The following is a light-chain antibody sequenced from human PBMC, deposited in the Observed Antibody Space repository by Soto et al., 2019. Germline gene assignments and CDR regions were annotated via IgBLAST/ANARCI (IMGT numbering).Light chain of an antibody. J-gene: IGKJ4*01. CDR1: QSVSSSY. CDR2: GAS. V-gene: IGKV3-20*01. CDR3: RQYGSAXPLT. Sequence: EIVLTQSPGTLSLSPGERATLSCRARQSVSSSYLAWYQQKPGQAPRILIYGASSRATGIPDRFSGSGSGTEFTITISRLEPEDVAVYYCRQYGSAXPLTCGGGTKV.